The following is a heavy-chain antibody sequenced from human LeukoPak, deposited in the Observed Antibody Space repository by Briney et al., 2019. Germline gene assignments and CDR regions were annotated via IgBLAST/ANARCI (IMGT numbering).Heavy chain of an antibody. D-gene: IGHD3-22*01. CDR3: ARDAPGGDYYDSSGYYYVLDY. CDR1: GLTFSSYS. V-gene: IGHV3-48*02. CDR2: ISSSSSTI. Sequence: GGSLRLSCAASGLTFSSYSMNWVRQAPGKGLEWVSYISSSSSTIYYADSVKGRFTISRDNAKNSLYLQMNSLRDEDTAVYYCARDAPGGDYYDSSGYYYVLDYWGQGTLVTVSS. J-gene: IGHJ4*02.